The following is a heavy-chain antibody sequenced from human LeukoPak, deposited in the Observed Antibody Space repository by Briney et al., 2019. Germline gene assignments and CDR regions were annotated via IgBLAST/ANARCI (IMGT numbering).Heavy chain of an antibody. J-gene: IGHJ6*02. CDR3: ARGTHRPLVYGTYYYYSLDV. Sequence: SETLPLTCAVYGGSFSAYYWTWIRQPPGKGLEWIGEINHSGSTSSNPSLKSRVTVFVDTSKSQFSLRLTSVTAADTAVYYCARGTHRPLVYGTYYYYSLDVWGRGTTVIVSS. V-gene: IGHV4-34*01. CDR2: INHSGST. D-gene: IGHD6-13*01. CDR1: GGSFSAYY.